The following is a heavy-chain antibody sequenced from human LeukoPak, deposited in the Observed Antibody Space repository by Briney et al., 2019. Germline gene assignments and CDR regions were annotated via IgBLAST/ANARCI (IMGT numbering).Heavy chain of an antibody. J-gene: IGHJ5*02. D-gene: IGHD3-10*01. Sequence: GGSLRLSCAASGFTLSDYHMNWVRQAPGKGLEWLSSITTISHYIYYAGAVRGRFTISRDNAKNSLYLQMNSLRGEDTAVYYCARSGGPGTYHQLRYDWFDPWGQGTLVTVSS. CDR2: ITTISHYI. V-gene: IGHV3-21*01. CDR1: GFTLSDYH. CDR3: ARSGGPGTYHQLRYDWFDP.